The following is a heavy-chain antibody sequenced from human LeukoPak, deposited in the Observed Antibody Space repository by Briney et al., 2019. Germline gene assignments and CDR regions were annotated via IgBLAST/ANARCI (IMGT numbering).Heavy chain of an antibody. CDR3: TRPLSPVPN. Sequence: GRSLRLSCETSGFSFSTYGMHWVRQAPGKVPEWVAVTWPDGSKKYYADSVKGRFTISRDNSKSTLYLQMNSLRTDDTAVYFCTRPLSPVPNWGQGTLVTVSS. J-gene: IGHJ4*02. D-gene: IGHD1-1*01. V-gene: IGHV3-33*01. CDR2: TWPDGSKK. CDR1: GFSFSTYG.